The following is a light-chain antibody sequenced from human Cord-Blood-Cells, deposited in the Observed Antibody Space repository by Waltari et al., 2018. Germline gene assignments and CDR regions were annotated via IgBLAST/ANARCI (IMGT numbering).Light chain of an antibody. J-gene: IGKJ5*01. CDR2: DAS. Sequence: EIVLTQSPATLSLSPGARATPSCSASQSVSSYLTWYQQKPGQAPRLLIYDASNRATGIPARFSGSGSGTDFTLTISSLEPEDFAVYYCQQRSNWPITFGQGTRLEIK. V-gene: IGKV3-11*01. CDR1: QSVSSY. CDR3: QQRSNWPIT.